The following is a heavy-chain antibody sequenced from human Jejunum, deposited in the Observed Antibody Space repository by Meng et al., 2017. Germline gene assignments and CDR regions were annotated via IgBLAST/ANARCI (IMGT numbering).Heavy chain of an antibody. CDR3: ARETLSGGSNDDL. V-gene: IGHV3-74*01. J-gene: IGHJ4*01. Sequence: GESLKISCAASGFTFGAYWLHWVRQRPGEGPVWVSRISRDALHLYYADSVKGRFTISRDNAKDMLYLQMDSLKAEDSGVYYCARETLSGGSNDDLWGQGTQVTVSS. CDR2: ISRDALHL. D-gene: IGHD2-15*01. CDR1: GFTFGAYW.